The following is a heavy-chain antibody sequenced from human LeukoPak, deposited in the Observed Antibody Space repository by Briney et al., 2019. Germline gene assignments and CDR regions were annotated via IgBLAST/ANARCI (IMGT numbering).Heavy chain of an antibody. D-gene: IGHD6-13*01. CDR3: ARDFQSAAAGVPDAEYFQH. V-gene: IGHV3-23*01. CDR1: GFTFSSYA. CDR2: ISGSGGST. J-gene: IGHJ1*01. Sequence: PGGSLRLSCAASGFTFSSYAMSWVRQAPGKGLEWVSAISGSGGSTYYADSVKGRFTISRDNSKNSLYLQMNSLRAEDTAVYYCARDFQSAAAGVPDAEYFQHWGQGTLVTVSS.